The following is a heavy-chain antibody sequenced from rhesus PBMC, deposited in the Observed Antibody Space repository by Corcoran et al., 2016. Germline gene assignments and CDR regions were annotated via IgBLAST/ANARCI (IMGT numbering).Heavy chain of an antibody. CDR3: VIDDYGRD. D-gene: IGHD4-29*01. CDR2: ISNTGKTR. Sequence: EAQLVESGGGWVQPGGSLRLSCAASGCTFGDYAMHWFRQDPGKGLEWVSTISNTGKTRDYVDFAKGRFTVSRDNAKNSLSLQINSLRAEDTAVYYCVIDDYGRDWGQGVLVSVSS. CDR1: GCTFGDYA. V-gene: IGHV3-7*01. J-gene: IGHJ4*01.